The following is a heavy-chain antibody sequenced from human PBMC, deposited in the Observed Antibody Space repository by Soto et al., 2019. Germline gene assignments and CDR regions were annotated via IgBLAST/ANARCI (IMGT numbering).Heavy chain of an antibody. CDR2: IWLDGSER. CDR1: GFMFGTSG. V-gene: IGHV3-33*06. J-gene: IGHJ4*02. Sequence: QAQLVESGGGVVQPGRSLRLSCEASGFMFGTSGMHWVRQAPGKGLEWVSGIWLDGSERHYADSVKGRFTISRDNAKNTVFLQMNSLRVEDTAVYFCAKAETYDFWSGLHFDYWGQGTLVTVSS. D-gene: IGHD3-3*01. CDR3: AKAETYDFWSGLHFDY.